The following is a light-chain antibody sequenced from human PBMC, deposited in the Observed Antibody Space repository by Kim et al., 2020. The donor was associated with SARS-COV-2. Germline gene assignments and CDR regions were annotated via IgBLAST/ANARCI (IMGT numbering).Light chain of an antibody. CDR1: QDMTNL. J-gene: IGKJ4*01. CDR3: QQSITFPLT. V-gene: IGKV1-12*01. CDR2: SAS. Sequence: VSRGDRVTLTCRARQDMTNLLVWYQQKPGKAPNLLIYSASTLERGVPARFSGSGSGTEFTLTLSSLQPEDIATYYCQQSITFPLTFGGGTKVDIK.